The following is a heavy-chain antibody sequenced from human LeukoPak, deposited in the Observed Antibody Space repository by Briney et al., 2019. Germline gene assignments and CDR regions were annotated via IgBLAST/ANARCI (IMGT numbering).Heavy chain of an antibody. CDR3: ARGTSIAAAGILDY. J-gene: IGHJ4*02. V-gene: IGHV3-30*19. D-gene: IGHD6-13*01. CDR2: IWYDGSNE. Sequence: GRSLRLSCVVSGFSFGTYSMHWARQVPGKGLEWVAVIWYDGSNEDYADSVKGRFTISRDNSKNTLYLQMNSLRAEDTAVYYCARGTSIAAAGILDYWGQGTLVTVSS. CDR1: GFSFGTYS.